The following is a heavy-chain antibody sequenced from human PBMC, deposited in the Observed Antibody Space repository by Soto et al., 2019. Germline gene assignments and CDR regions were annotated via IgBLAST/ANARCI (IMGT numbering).Heavy chain of an antibody. V-gene: IGHV1-69*13. CDR2: IIPIFGTA. CDR3: ARGDIVVVVAGTDYYYYGMDV. D-gene: IGHD2-15*01. Sequence: SVKVSCKASGGTFSSYAISWVRQAPGQGLEWMGGIIPIFGTANYAQKFQGRVTITADESTSTAYMERSSLRSEDTAVYYCARGDIVVVVAGTDYYYYGMDVSGQGTAVTVCS. CDR1: GGTFSSYA. J-gene: IGHJ6*02.